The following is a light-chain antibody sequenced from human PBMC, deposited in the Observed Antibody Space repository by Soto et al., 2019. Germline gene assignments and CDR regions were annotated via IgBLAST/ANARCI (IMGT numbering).Light chain of an antibody. V-gene: IGKV1-5*01. CDR2: DAS. CDR3: QQYNSYSG. J-gene: IGKJ2*01. Sequence: DIQMTQSPSTLSASVGDRVTITCRASQSTSSWLAWYQQKPGKAPKLLIYDASSLESGVPSRFSGSGSGTEFTLTISSLQPDDFATYYCQQYNSYSGFGQGTKLEIK. CDR1: QSTSSW.